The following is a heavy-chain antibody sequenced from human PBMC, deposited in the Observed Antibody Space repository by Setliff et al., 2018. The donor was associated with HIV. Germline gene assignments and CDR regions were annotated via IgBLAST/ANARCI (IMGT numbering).Heavy chain of an antibody. V-gene: IGHV1-2*02. J-gene: IGHJ6*03. CDR2: INVNSGGT. D-gene: IGHD6-19*01. CDR1: GYLFTGYY. Sequence: ASVKVSCKASGYLFTGYYMHWVRQAPGQGLEWMGWINVNSGGTKYAQKFQGRVTMTRDTSISTAYMELSSLRSEDTAVYYCARDNPTSISSGWYGWRYYYYMDVWGKGTTVTVSS. CDR3: ARDNPTSISSGWYGWRYYYYMDV.